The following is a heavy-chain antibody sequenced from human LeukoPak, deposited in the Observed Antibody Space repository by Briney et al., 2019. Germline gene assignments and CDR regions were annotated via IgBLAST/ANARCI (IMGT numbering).Heavy chain of an antibody. CDR3: ARLGDTSGYYYGAFDI. J-gene: IGHJ3*02. CDR1: GYTFTNYD. CDR2: MNPNSGNT. D-gene: IGHD3-22*01. V-gene: IGHV1-8*02. Sequence: ASVKVSCKASGYTFTNYDINWMRQATGQGLEWVGWMNPNSGNTGYAQKFQGRVTMTRNTSISTAYMELSSLRSEDTAVYYCARLGDTSGYYYGAFDIWGRGTMVTVSS.